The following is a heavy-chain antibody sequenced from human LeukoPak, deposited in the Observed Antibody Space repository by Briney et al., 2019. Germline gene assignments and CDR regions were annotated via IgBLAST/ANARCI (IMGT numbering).Heavy chain of an antibody. V-gene: IGHV3-30*02. D-gene: IGHD2-2*01. CDR1: GFTFSSYG. CDR3: AKDSRPTRVVPAAIVDY. CDR2: IRYDGSNK. Sequence: GGSLRLSFAASGFTFSSYGMHWVRQAPGKGLEWVAFIRYDGSNKYYADSVKGRFTISRDNSKNTLYLQMNSLRAEDTAVYYCAKDSRPTRVVPAAIVDYWGQGTLVTVSS. J-gene: IGHJ4*02.